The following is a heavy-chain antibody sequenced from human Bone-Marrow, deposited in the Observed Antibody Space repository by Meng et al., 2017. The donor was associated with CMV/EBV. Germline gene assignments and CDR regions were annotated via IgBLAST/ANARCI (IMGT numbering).Heavy chain of an antibody. Sequence: GGSLRLSCAASGFTFDDYGMSWVRQAPGKGLEWVSGINWNGGSTGYADSVKGRFTISRDNAKNSLYLQMNSLRAEDTALYYCARVGYDYVWGGYRPFDPWGQGTLVTVSS. CDR1: GFTFDDYG. V-gene: IGHV3-20*04. CDR3: ARVGYDYVWGGYRPFDP. J-gene: IGHJ5*02. CDR2: INWNGGST. D-gene: IGHD3-16*02.